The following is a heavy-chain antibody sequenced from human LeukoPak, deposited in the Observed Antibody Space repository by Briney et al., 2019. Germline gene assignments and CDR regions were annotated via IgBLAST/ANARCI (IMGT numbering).Heavy chain of an antibody. V-gene: IGHV3-23*01. J-gene: IGHJ4*02. Sequence: PGGSLRLSCAASGFTFSSYAMSWARQAPGKGLEWVSGISSSGSGGNTYYADSVKGRFTISRDNSKNTLFLHMNSLRAEDTAIFYCAKHVAVLPAPRNYYFDYWGQGTLVTVSS. CDR1: GFTFSSYA. CDR2: ISSSGSGGNT. D-gene: IGHD2-2*01. CDR3: AKHVAVLPAPRNYYFDY.